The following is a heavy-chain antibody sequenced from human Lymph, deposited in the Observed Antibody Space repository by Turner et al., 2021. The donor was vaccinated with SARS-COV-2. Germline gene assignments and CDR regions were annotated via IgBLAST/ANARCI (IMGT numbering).Heavy chain of an antibody. CDR3: ARETVNNWVDP. V-gene: IGHV4-59*01. CDR1: GGSMNSNY. CDR2: NYYRGST. Sequence: QVQLPESGPRLVKPLETLSLTCTVSGGSMNSNYWSWIRQPPGKRLEWIGYNYYRGSTNYNPSLESRVTISVDTSRNQFSLNLTSVTAADTATYYCARETVNNWVDPWGQGTMVTVSS. J-gene: IGHJ5*02. D-gene: IGHD2-21*02.